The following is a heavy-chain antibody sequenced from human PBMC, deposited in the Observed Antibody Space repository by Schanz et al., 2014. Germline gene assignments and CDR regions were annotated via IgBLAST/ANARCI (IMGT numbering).Heavy chain of an antibody. Sequence: QVQLQQSGPGLVKPSQTLSLTCGVSGGSISSGGSSWNWIRQPPGKGLEWIGEINHSGNTNYNPSLKSPVTISVDTSKNQFSLKLRSVTAADTAAYYCARSRPVRGVITKKFNWFDPWGQGTVVIVSS. CDR1: GGSISSGGSS. CDR2: INHSGNT. D-gene: IGHD3-10*01. V-gene: IGHV4-30-4*07. CDR3: ARSRPVRGVITKKFNWFDP. J-gene: IGHJ5*02.